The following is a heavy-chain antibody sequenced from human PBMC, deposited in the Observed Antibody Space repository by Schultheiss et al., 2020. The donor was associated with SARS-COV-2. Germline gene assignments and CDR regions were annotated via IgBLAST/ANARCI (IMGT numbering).Heavy chain of an antibody. D-gene: IGHD1-20*01. V-gene: IGHV4-31*03. CDR1: GGSISSGGYY. CDR3: AKGEFSITGTYGMDV. Sequence: SETLSLTCTVSGGSISSGGYYWSWIRQHPGKGLEWIGYIYYSGSTYYNPSLKSRVTISVDTSKNQFSLKLSSVTAADTAVYYCAKGEFSITGTYGMDVWGQGTTVTVSS. J-gene: IGHJ6*02. CDR2: IYYSGST.